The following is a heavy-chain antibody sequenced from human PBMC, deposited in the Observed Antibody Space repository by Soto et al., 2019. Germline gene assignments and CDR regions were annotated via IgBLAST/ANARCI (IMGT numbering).Heavy chain of an antibody. Sequence: GGSLRLSCAASGFSFNAFEMNWVRQAPGKGLEWISYISSNGRHIFYADSLQGRFTISRDNAKVSLYLQVDSLRVEDTTIYYCASEGPDSSGSVGTFDVWGQGTMVTVSS. CDR3: ASEGPDSSGSVGTFDV. CDR1: GFSFNAFE. D-gene: IGHD3-22*01. J-gene: IGHJ3*01. CDR2: ISSNGRHI. V-gene: IGHV3-48*03.